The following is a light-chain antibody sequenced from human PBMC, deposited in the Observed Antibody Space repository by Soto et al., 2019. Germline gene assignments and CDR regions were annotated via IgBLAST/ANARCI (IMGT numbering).Light chain of an antibody. J-gene: IGLJ1*01. Sequence: QSALTQPASLSGSPGQSITISCTGTSSDVGGYNFVSWYQQHPDKAPKLMIYDVTNRPSGVSNRFSGSKSGNTASLTISGLQAEDEADYYRCSYTSISTYVFGTGTKVTVL. CDR3: CSYTSISTYV. CDR2: DVT. CDR1: SSDVGGYNF. V-gene: IGLV2-14*01.